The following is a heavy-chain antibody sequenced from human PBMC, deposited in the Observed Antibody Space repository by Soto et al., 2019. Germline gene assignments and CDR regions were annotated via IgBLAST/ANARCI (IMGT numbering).Heavy chain of an antibody. D-gene: IGHD3-10*01. J-gene: IGHJ5*01. V-gene: IGHV4-59*01. Sequence: PSETLSLTCAVSGGSISSYYWSWIRQPPGKGLEWIGYTYYSGDTKYSPFLQSRVAMSVDTSENQFSLKLTSVTAADTAVYYCAKIFTMFLGSLPSFDSWGQGTPVTVSS. CDR2: TYYSGDT. CDR1: GGSISSYY. CDR3: AKIFTMFLGSLPSFDS.